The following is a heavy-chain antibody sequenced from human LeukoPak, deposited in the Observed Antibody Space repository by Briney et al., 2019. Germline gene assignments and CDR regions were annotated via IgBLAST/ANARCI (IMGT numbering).Heavy chain of an antibody. CDR3: ASGSSSWYPYFQH. CDR2: ISSSSSYI. CDR1: GFTFSSYS. V-gene: IGHV3-21*01. Sequence: PGGSLRLSCAASGFTFSSYSMNWARQAPGKGLEWVSSISSSSSYIYYADSVKGRFTISRDNAKNSLYLQMNSLRAEDTAVYYCASGSSSWYPYFQHWGQGTLVTVSS. J-gene: IGHJ1*01. D-gene: IGHD6-13*01.